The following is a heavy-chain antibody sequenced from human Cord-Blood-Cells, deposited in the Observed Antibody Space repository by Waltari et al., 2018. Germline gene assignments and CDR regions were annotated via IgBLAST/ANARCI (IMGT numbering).Heavy chain of an antibody. J-gene: IGHJ5*02. CDR3: ARGLKGNCSSTSCYGGWFDP. CDR2: IKHSGST. Sequence: QVQLQQWGAGLLKPSETLSLTCAVYGGSFSGYYWSWIRQPPGKGLEWIGEIKHSGSTNYNPSLKSRVTISVDTSKNQFSLKLSSVTAADTAVYYCARGLKGNCSSTSCYGGWFDPWGQGTLVTVSS. D-gene: IGHD2-2*01. V-gene: IGHV4-34*01. CDR1: GGSFSGYY.